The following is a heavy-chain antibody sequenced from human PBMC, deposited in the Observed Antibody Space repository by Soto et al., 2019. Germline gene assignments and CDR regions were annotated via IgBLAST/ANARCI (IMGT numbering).Heavy chain of an antibody. CDR1: GFTFSSYA. J-gene: IGHJ4*02. CDR2: ISYDGSNK. CDR3: ARARYYDILTGSLGYFDY. V-gene: IGHV3-30-3*01. Sequence: PGGSLRLSCAASGFTFSSYAMHWVRQAPGKGLEWVAVISYDGSNKYYADSVKGRFTISRDNSKNTLYLQMNSLRAEDTAVYYCARARYYDILTGSLGYFDYWGQGTLVTVS. D-gene: IGHD3-9*01.